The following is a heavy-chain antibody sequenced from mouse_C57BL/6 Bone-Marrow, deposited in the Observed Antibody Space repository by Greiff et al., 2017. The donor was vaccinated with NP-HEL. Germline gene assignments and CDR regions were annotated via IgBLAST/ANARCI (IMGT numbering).Heavy chain of an antibody. D-gene: IGHD2-4*01. CDR3: ARRGMITKAWFAY. V-gene: IGHV1-18*01. J-gene: IGHJ3*01. Sequence: VQLKESGPELVKPGASVKIPCKASGYTFTDYNMDWVKQSHGKSLEWIGDINPNNGGTIYNQKFKGKATLTVDKSSSTAYMELRSLTSEDTAVYYCARRGMITKAWFAYWGQGTLVTVSA. CDR1: GYTFTDYN. CDR2: INPNNGGT.